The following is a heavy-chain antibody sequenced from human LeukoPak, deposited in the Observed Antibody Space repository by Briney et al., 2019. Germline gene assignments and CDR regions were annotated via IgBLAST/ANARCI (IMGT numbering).Heavy chain of an antibody. D-gene: IGHD6-19*01. Sequence: GSVKVSCKASGYTFTSYGISWVRQAPGQGLEWMGWISAYNGNTNYAQKLQGRVTMTTDTSTSTAYMELRSLRSDDTAVYYCARDGPYSSGWAPLDYWGQGTLVTVSS. J-gene: IGHJ4*02. CDR1: GYTFTSYG. V-gene: IGHV1-18*01. CDR3: ARDGPYSSGWAPLDY. CDR2: ISAYNGNT.